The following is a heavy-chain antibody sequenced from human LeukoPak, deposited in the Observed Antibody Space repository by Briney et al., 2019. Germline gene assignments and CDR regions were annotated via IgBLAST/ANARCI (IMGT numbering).Heavy chain of an antibody. CDR3: ASLAASARPLDH. CDR1: GCSISNHY. Sequence: SETLSLTCTVSGCSISNHYWSWIRQPPGRGLEWIGYMYYSGSTNYNPPLNSRVTISVDTSKNQCSLKLSSVTAADTAMYYCASLAASARPLDHWGQGILVTVSS. J-gene: IGHJ5*02. CDR2: MYYSGST. D-gene: IGHD6-6*01. V-gene: IGHV4-59*11.